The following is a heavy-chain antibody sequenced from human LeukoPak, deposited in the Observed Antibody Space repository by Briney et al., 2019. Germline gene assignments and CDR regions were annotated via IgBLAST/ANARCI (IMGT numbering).Heavy chain of an antibody. J-gene: IGHJ4*02. CDR2: INHSGST. D-gene: IGHD3-10*01. V-gene: IGHV4-34*01. Sequence: SETLSLTCAVYGGSFSGYYWSWIRQPPGKGLEWIGEINHSGSTNYNPSLKSRVTISVDTSKNQFSLKLSSVTAADTAVYYCARHELLWFGELSTFDYWGQGTLVTVSS. CDR1: GGSFSGYY. CDR3: ARHELLWFGELSTFDY.